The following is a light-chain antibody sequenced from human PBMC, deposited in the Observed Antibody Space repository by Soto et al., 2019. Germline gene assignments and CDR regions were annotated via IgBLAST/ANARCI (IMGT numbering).Light chain of an antibody. CDR2: GAS. J-gene: IGKJ1*01. CDR3: QRYDSLRT. Sequence: EMVMTQSPGTLSLSPGERATLSCRASQSVRSNFLAWYQQKPGQAPRLLIYGASNRATGIPDRFSGGGPGTDFTLTITRLEPEDFAMYYCQRYDSLRTFGQGTKVDIK. V-gene: IGKV3-20*01. CDR1: QSVRSNF.